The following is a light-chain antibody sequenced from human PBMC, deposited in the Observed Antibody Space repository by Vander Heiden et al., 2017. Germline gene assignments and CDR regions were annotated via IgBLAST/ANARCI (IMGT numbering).Light chain of an antibody. V-gene: IGLV2-14*01. CDR2: EVT. J-gene: IGLJ2*01. Sequence: QSALTQPASVSGYPGQSITISCSGSRNDIGLYNYVSWYQQHPGKAPKLIIFEVTNRPSGVSDRFSGSKSGTVASLTISGLQAEDEADYHCSAYTASSTLVFGGGTKLTVL. CDR1: RNDIGLYNY. CDR3: SAYTASSTLV.